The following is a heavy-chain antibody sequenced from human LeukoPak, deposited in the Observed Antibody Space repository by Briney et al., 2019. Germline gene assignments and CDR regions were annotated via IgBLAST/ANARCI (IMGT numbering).Heavy chain of an antibody. J-gene: IGHJ4*02. Sequence: GGSLRLSCAASGFTFSSYEMNWVRQAPGKGLEWVSYISSSGSTIYYADSVKGRFTISRDNAKNSLYLQMNSLRAEDTAVYYCASGPLGYSYGYRDYWGQGTLVTVSS. V-gene: IGHV3-48*03. CDR2: ISSSGSTI. CDR3: ASGPLGYSYGYRDY. D-gene: IGHD5-18*01. CDR1: GFTFSSYE.